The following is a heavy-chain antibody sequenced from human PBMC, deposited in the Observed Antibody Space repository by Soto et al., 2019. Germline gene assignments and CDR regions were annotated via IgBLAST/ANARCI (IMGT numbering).Heavy chain of an antibody. V-gene: IGHV4-34*02. Sequence: QVQLQQWGAGLLRPSETLSLTCAVYGGSFNDYYWAWIRQPPGKGREWIGESNPKTNTHSNPSLESRVTFSVDTSKNQFSLRLTSVTAADTALYYCARGEWMIRGADYYYYMDVWGKGTTVTVSS. CDR3: ARGEWMIRGADYYYYMDV. CDR2: SNPKTNT. D-gene: IGHD3-10*01. J-gene: IGHJ6*03. CDR1: GGSFNDYY.